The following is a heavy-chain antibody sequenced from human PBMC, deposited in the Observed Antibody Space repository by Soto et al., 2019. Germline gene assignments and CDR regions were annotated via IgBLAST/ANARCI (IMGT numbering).Heavy chain of an antibody. J-gene: IGHJ5*02. CDR3: ARVIVYDRNSFDP. Sequence: SETLSRTFAVSGGSISSCGYSWSWIRQPPVKVLEWIGYIYHSGSTYYNPSLKRRVTISVDRSKNQFSLKLSSVTAADTAVYYCARVIVYDRNSFDPWGQGTLVTVSS. CDR2: IYHSGST. V-gene: IGHV4-30-2*01. CDR1: GGSISSCGYS. D-gene: IGHD2-21*01.